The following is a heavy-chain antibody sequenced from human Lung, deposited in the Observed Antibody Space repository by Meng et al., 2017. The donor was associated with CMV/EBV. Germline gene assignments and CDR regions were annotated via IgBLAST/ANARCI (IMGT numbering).Heavy chain of an antibody. J-gene: IGHJ4*02. D-gene: IGHD3-3*01. CDR1: GFTFSDYY. CDR3: ASPPAEFLMDR. Sequence: RGSXRLXCAASGFTFSDYYMSWIRQAPGKGLEWVSYISSSGSTIYYADSVKGRFTISRDNAKNSLYLQMNSLRAEDTAVYYCASPPAEFLMDRRGQGTLVTVSS. V-gene: IGHV3-11*04. CDR2: ISSSGSTI.